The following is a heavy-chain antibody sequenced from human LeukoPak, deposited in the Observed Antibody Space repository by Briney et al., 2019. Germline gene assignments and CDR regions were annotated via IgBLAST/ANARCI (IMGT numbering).Heavy chain of an antibody. CDR3: ARGARITGTNWVRLDYFDY. D-gene: IGHD1-7*01. V-gene: IGHV1-2*06. Sequence: ASVKVSCKASGYTFTGYYMHWVRQAPGQGLEWMGRINPNSGGTNYAQKFQGRVTMIRGTSISTAYMELNGLRSDDTAVYSCARGARITGTNWVRLDYFDYWGQGTLVTVSS. CDR1: GYTFTGYY. CDR2: INPNSGGT. J-gene: IGHJ4*02.